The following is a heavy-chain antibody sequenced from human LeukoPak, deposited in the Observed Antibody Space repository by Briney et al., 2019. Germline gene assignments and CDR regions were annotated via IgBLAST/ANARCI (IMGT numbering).Heavy chain of an antibody. D-gene: IGHD1-1*01. J-gene: IGHJ3*02. CDR3: AREERGSSAFDI. CDR1: GGSISSYY. Sequence: SETLSLTCTASGGSISSYYWSWIRQPPGKGLEWIGYIYYSGSTNYNPSLKSRVTISVDTSKNQFSLKLSSVTAADTAVYYCAREERGSSAFDIWGQGTMVTVSS. V-gene: IGHV4-59*01. CDR2: IYYSGST.